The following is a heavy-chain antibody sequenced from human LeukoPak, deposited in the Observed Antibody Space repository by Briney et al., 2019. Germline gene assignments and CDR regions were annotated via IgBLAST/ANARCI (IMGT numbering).Heavy chain of an antibody. CDR3: ARMDTAMAFDY. Sequence: SETLSLTCAVYGGSFSGYYWSWIRQPPGKGLEWIGEINHSGSTNYNPSLKSRVNISVYTSKNQFSLKLSSVAAADTAVYYCARMDTAMAFDYWGQGTLVTVSS. J-gene: IGHJ4*02. CDR1: GGSFSGYY. D-gene: IGHD5-18*01. CDR2: INHSGST. V-gene: IGHV4-34*01.